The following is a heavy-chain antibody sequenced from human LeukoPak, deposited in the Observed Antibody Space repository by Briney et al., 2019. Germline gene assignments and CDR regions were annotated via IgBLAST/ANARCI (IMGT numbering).Heavy chain of an antibody. CDR3: AKDPTYCGGDCYTDY. V-gene: IGHV3-23*01. J-gene: IGHJ4*02. CDR1: GFTFSSSA. D-gene: IGHD2-21*02. CDR2: ISNNGGYT. Sequence: GGSLRLSCAASGFTFSSSAMSWVRQAPGKGLEWVSAISNNGGYTYYADSVQGRFTISRDNSKNTLYLQMNSLRAEDTAVYYCAKDPTYCGGDCYTDYWGQGTLVTVSS.